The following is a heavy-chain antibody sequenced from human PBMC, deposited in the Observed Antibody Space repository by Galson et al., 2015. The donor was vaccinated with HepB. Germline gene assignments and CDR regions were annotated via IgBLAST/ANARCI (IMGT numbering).Heavy chain of an antibody. J-gene: IGHJ6*02. V-gene: IGHV1-69*13. D-gene: IGHD2-21*01. CDR3: ARGEQWYCGPLSCHYYGMDV. CDR1: GGTFSSSS. CDR2: IIPILDTT. Sequence: SVKVSCKASGGTFSSSSISWVRQAPGQGLEWMGGIIPILDTTNYAQKFQGRITITADEYTTTAYMELSSLRSEDTAVYYCARGEQWYCGPLSCHYYGMDVWGLGTTVTVSS.